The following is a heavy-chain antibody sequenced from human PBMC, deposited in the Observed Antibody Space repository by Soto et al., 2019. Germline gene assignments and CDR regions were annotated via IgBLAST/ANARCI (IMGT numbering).Heavy chain of an antibody. Sequence: QVQLQESGPGLVKASQTLSLTCNVSGGSISSGGYYWTWIRQHPGKGLEWIGNIHHSGSTFYNPSLYSRVSISVDTSKNQFSLKLSSVTAADTAVYFCVRGVLSWGQGTLVTVSS. D-gene: IGHD3-10*01. CDR1: GGSISSGGYY. V-gene: IGHV4-31*03. CDR3: VRGVLS. CDR2: IHHSGST. J-gene: IGHJ1*01.